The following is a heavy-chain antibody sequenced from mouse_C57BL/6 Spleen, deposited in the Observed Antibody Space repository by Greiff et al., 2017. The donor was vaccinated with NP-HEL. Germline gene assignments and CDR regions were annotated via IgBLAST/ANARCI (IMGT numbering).Heavy chain of an antibody. CDR3: AKNYYSNPYYYAMDY. CDR1: GFSLTSYG. CDR2: IWRGGST. J-gene: IGHJ4*01. V-gene: IGHV2-5*01. D-gene: IGHD2-5*01. Sequence: VQLQQSGPGLVQPSQSLSITCTVSGFSLTSYGVHWVRQSPGKGLEWLGVIWRGGSTDYNAAFMSRLSITKDNSKSQVFFKMNSLQADDTAIYYCAKNYYSNPYYYAMDYWGQGTSVTVFS.